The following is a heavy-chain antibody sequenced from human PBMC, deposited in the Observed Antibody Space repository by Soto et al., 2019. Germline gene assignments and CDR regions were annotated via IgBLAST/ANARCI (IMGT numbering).Heavy chain of an antibody. J-gene: IGHJ6*02. Sequence: QVQLQESGPGLVKPSETLSLTCTVSGGSISSYYWSWIRQPAGKGLEWMGRIYTSGSTNYNPSLKSRVTMSVDTSKNQFSLKLSSVTAADTAVYYCAREGPGGCGGDCYSTYGMDVWGQGTTVTVSS. CDR3: AREGPGGCGGDCYSTYGMDV. CDR1: GGSISSYY. D-gene: IGHD2-21*02. CDR2: IYTSGST. V-gene: IGHV4-4*07.